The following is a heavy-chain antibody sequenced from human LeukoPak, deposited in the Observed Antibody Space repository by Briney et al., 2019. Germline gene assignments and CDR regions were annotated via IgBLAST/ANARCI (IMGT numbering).Heavy chain of an antibody. CDR2: ISSSSSYI. CDR3: ASYYYGSRNRFSGYWYYYMDV. V-gene: IGHV3-21*01. J-gene: IGHJ6*03. Sequence: GGSLRLSCAASGFTFSSYSMNWVRQAPGKGLEWVSSISSSSSYIYYADSVKGRFTISRDNAKNSLYLQMNSLRAEDTAVYYCASYYYGSRNRFSGYWYYYMDVWGKGTTVTVSS. D-gene: IGHD3-10*01. CDR1: GFTFSSYS.